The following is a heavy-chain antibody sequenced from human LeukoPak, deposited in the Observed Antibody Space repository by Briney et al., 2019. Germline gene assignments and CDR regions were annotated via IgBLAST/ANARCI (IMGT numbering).Heavy chain of an antibody. D-gene: IGHD6-13*01. Sequence: PSETLSLTCTVSGASVSSGSYYWSWIRQPPGKGLEWIGYIYYSGSTNYNPSLKSRVTISVDTSKNQFSLKLSSVTAADTAVYYCAGVDYSSSWPPDYWGQGTLVTVSS. CDR2: IYYSGST. CDR3: AGVDYSSSWPPDY. V-gene: IGHV4-61*01. J-gene: IGHJ4*02. CDR1: GASVSSGSYY.